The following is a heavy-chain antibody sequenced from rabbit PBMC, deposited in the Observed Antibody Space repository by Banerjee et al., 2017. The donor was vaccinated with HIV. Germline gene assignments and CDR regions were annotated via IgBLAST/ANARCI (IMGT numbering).Heavy chain of an antibody. J-gene: IGHJ4*01. Sequence: QSLEESGGDLVKPGASLTLTCTASGISFSSTDYVCWVRQAPGKGLEWITCIYAGSYGSTYYASWAKGRFSISKTSSTTVTLQMTSLTAADTATYFCARIGDSSGWGLDLWGQGTLVTVS. D-gene: IGHD4-1*01. CDR3: ARIGDSSGWGLDL. CDR1: GISFSSTDY. V-gene: IGHV1S40*01. CDR2: IYAGSYGST.